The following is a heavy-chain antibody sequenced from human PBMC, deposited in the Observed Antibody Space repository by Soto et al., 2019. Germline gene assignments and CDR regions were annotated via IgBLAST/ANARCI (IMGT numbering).Heavy chain of an antibody. CDR2: IYYSGST. CDR1: GGSFSGYY. Sequence: SETLSLTCAVHGGSFSGYYWSWIRQPPGKGLEWIGYIYYSGSTYNNPSLKSRITISVDTSKNQFSLELTSVTAADTAVYYCARMRGYCISTSCLDYYYYGMVVWGQGTTVTVSS. J-gene: IGHJ6*02. CDR3: ARMRGYCISTSCLDYYYYGMVV. V-gene: IGHV4-30-4*01. D-gene: IGHD2-2*01.